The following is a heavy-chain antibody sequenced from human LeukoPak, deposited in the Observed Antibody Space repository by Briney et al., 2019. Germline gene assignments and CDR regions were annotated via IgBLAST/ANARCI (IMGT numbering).Heavy chain of an antibody. V-gene: IGHV4-61*02. J-gene: IGHJ6*03. CDR3: ARDPGTLLRGSRRGYDGNYYYMDV. Sequence: SETLSLTCTVSRGSISSGNYYWSWIRQPAGTGLEWLGRFHTRGSTNYNPSLKSRVIISVDTSKNQFSLKLNSVTAADTAVYYCARDPGTLLRGSRRGYDGNYYYMDVWGKGTTVTISS. CDR1: RGSISSGNYY. D-gene: IGHD3-10*01. CDR2: FHTRGST.